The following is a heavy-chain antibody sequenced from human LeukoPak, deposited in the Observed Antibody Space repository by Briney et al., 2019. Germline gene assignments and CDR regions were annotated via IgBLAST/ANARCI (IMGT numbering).Heavy chain of an antibody. J-gene: IGHJ4*02. Sequence: GGSRRLSCAASGFTFSTYVMSWVRQAPGKGLEWVSAISGSGGHTYYADSVKGRFTISRDNSKNTLYLQMNSLRAEDTAVYYCARDDGTGVEMATPDYWGQGTMVTVSS. CDR3: ARDDGTGVEMATPDY. D-gene: IGHD5-24*01. CDR1: GFTFSTYV. V-gene: IGHV3-23*01. CDR2: ISGSGGHT.